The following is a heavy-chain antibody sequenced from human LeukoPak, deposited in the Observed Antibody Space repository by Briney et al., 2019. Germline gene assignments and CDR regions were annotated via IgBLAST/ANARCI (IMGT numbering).Heavy chain of an antibody. CDR2: IKQDGNDK. Sequence: GGSLRLSCAASGFTFSTYWMSWVRQAPGKGLEWVANIKQDGNDKYYVDSVKGRFTISGDNAKSSLYLQMNSLRAEDTAVYYCARLPAPSGWFYFDPWGQGTLVTVSS. V-gene: IGHV3-7*01. CDR3: ARLPAPSGWFYFDP. J-gene: IGHJ5*02. D-gene: IGHD6-19*01. CDR1: GFTFSTYW.